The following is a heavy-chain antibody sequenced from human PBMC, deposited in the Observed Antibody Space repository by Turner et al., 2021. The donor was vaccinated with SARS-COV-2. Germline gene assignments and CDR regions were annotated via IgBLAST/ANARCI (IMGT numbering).Heavy chain of an antibody. Sequence: QLQLQESGPGIVKPSETLSLTCTVSCGSISSSSYYWGWIRQPPGKGMEWIGNIYYSGSAYYNPSLKSRVTISVDPSKKQFSLKLTSVTAADTAVYYCARLMDTAMDYYGTDVWGQGTTVTVSS. D-gene: IGHD5-18*01. V-gene: IGHV4-39*01. CDR2: IYYSGSA. J-gene: IGHJ6*02. CDR1: CGSISSSSYY. CDR3: ARLMDTAMDYYGTDV.